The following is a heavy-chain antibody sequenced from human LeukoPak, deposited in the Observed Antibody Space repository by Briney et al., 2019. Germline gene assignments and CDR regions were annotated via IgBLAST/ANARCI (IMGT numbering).Heavy chain of an antibody. V-gene: IGHV4-59*04. J-gene: IGHJ3*02. CDR2: IYYSGST. CDR1: GGSISSYY. Sequence: SETLSLTCTVSGGSISSYYWSWIRQPPGKGLEWIGYIYYSGSTYYNPSLKSRVTISVDTSKNQFSLKLSSVTAADTAVYYCASSLVVPAAIPWGAFDIWGQGTMVTVSS. CDR3: ASSLVVPAAIPWGAFDI. D-gene: IGHD2-2*02.